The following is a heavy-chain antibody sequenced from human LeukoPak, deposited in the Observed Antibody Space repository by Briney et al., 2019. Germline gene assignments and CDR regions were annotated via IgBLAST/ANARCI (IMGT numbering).Heavy chain of an antibody. J-gene: IGHJ4*02. V-gene: IGHV5-51*01. Sequence: GESLKISCKGSGYSFTSYWIGWVRQMPGKGLEWMGIIYPDDSDTRYSPSFQGQVTISADKSISTAYLQWSSLKASDTAMYYCARQGVDHYYDSSGYLNWGQGTLVTVSS. CDR3: ARQGVDHYYDSSGYLN. CDR2: IYPDDSDT. CDR1: GYSFTSYW. D-gene: IGHD3-22*01.